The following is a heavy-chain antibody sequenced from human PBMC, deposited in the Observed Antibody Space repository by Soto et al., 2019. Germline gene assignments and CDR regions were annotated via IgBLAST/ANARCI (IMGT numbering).Heavy chain of an antibody. D-gene: IGHD3-10*01. CDR2: INWNGGST. J-gene: IGHJ3*02. CDR1: GFTFDDYG. V-gene: IGHV3-20*01. Sequence: GGSLRLSCAASGFTFDDYGMSWVRQAPGKGLEWVSGINWNGGSTGYADSVKGRFTISRDNAKNSLYLQMNSLRAEDTALYHCAGRSSLGAGRSAFDIWGQGTMVTVSS. CDR3: AGRSSLGAGRSAFDI.